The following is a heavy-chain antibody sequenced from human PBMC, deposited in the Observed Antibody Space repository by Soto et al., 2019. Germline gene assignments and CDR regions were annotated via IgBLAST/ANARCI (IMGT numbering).Heavy chain of an antibody. Sequence: QVQLVQSGAEVKKPGASVKVSCKASGGTFSSYAISWVRQAPGQGLEWMGGIIPIFGTANYAQKFQGRVTITADEYTSTAYMELSSLRSEDTAVYYCATIRVGATYFDYWGQGTLVTVSS. J-gene: IGHJ4*02. D-gene: IGHD1-26*01. CDR2: IIPIFGTA. CDR3: ATIRVGATYFDY. V-gene: IGHV1-69*01. CDR1: GGTFSSYA.